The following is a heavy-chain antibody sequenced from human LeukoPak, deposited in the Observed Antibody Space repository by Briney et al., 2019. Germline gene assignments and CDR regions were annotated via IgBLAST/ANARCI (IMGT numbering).Heavy chain of an antibody. Sequence: PGGSLRLSCGASGFTFEDYGMAWVRQAPGKGLEWVARIKEDGSEKYYVDSVKGRFTISRDNAKNSLYLEMNSLRPEDTAAYYCARGGSRYLAHWGQGTLVTVSS. J-gene: IGHJ5*02. CDR3: ARGGSRYLAH. V-gene: IGHV3-7*04. CDR2: IKEDGSEK. CDR1: GFTFEDYG. D-gene: IGHD3-16*02.